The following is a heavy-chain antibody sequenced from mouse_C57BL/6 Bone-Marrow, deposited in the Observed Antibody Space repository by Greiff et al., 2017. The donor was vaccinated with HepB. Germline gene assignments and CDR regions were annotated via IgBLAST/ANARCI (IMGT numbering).Heavy chain of an antibody. CDR3: TRGLLPLFDY. V-gene: IGHV1-15*01. CDR2: IDPETGGT. CDR1: GYTFTDYE. Sequence: VQLKESGAELVRPGASVTLSCKASGYTFTDYEMHWVKQTPVHGLEWIGAIDPETGGTAYNQKFKGKAILTADKSSSTAYMELRSLTSEDSAVYYCTRGLLPLFDYWGQGTTLTVSS. J-gene: IGHJ2*01. D-gene: IGHD2-3*01.